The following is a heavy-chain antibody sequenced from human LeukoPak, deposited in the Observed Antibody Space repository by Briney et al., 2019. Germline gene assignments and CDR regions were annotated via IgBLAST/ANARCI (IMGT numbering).Heavy chain of an antibody. CDR2: IRQDGSDK. CDR1: GFTFSSYE. V-gene: IGHV3-7*03. J-gene: IGHJ6*03. D-gene: IGHD2-15*01. CDR3: AKDIRLGRYYYMDV. Sequence: GGSLRLSCAASGFTFSSYEMNWVRQAPGKGLEWVANIRQDGSDKFYVDSVKGRFTISRDNSKNSLYLQMNSLRTEDTALYYCAKDIRLGRYYYMDVWGKGTTVTVSS.